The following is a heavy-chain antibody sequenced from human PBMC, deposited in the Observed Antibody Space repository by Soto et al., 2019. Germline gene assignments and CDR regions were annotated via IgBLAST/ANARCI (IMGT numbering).Heavy chain of an antibody. CDR1: GCSISSSSYY. Sequence: SETLSLTCTVSGCSISSSSYYWCWILQPPGKGLEWIGSIYYSGSTYYNPSLKSRVTISVDTSKNQFSLKLSSVTAADTAVYYCARHHFYQQLVLMNWFDSWGQGTLVTVSS. CDR3: ARHHFYQQLVLMNWFDS. J-gene: IGHJ5*01. CDR2: IYYSGST. V-gene: IGHV4-39*01. D-gene: IGHD6-13*01.